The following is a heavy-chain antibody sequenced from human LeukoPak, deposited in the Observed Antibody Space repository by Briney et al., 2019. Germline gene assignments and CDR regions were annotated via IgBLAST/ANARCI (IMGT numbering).Heavy chain of an antibody. CDR1: GFTFSSYG. V-gene: IGHV3-23*01. J-gene: IGHJ6*03. Sequence: GGSLRLSCAASGFTFSSYGMSWVRQAPGKGLEWVSAISGSGGSTYYADSVKGRFAISRDNSKNTLYLQMNSLRAEDTAVYYCAKTLHPTTQLRKVAGPRFDYYYYYMDVWGKGTTVTISS. D-gene: IGHD6-19*01. CDR2: ISGSGGST. CDR3: AKTLHPTTQLRKVAGPRFDYYYYYMDV.